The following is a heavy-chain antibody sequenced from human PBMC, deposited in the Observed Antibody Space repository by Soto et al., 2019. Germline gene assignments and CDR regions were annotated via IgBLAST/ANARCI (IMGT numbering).Heavy chain of an antibody. Sequence: SGPTLVNPTQTLTLTCTFSGFSLSTSGMCVSWIRQPPGKALEWLARIDWDDDKYYSTSLKTRLTISKDTYKNQVVLTMTNMDPVDTATYYCARIGCYYGSGAAGNFDYWGQGTLVTVSS. D-gene: IGHD3-10*01. CDR2: IDWDDDK. V-gene: IGHV2-70*11. CDR1: GFSLSTSGMC. J-gene: IGHJ4*02. CDR3: ARIGCYYGSGAAGNFDY.